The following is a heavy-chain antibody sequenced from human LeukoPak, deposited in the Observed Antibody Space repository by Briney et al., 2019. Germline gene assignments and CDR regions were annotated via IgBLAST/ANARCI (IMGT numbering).Heavy chain of an antibody. J-gene: IGHJ3*02. CDR1: GFTFSNYA. CDR2: ISGSGGST. D-gene: IGHD1-26*01. CDR3: AKGTHNSGSYRSGAFDI. V-gene: IGHV3-23*01. Sequence: PGGSLRLSCTASGFTFSNYAMSWVRQAPGKGLEWVSAISGSGGSTYYADSVKGRFTISRDNSKNTLYLQMNSLRAEDTAVYYCAKGTHNSGSYRSGAFDIWGQGTMVTVSS.